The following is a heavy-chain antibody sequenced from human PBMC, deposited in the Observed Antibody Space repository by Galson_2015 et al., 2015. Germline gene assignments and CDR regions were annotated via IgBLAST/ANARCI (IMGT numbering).Heavy chain of an antibody. Sequence: TLSLTCTVSGGSISSSSYYWGWIRQPPGKGLEWIGSIYYSGSTYYNPSLKSRVTISVDTSKNQFSLRLSSVTAADTAVYYCASSFGVVTLFDPSVQGTLVTVSS. CDR3: ASSFGVVTLFDP. D-gene: IGHD3-3*01. CDR2: IYYSGST. CDR1: GGSISSSSYY. V-gene: IGHV4-39*07. J-gene: IGHJ5*02.